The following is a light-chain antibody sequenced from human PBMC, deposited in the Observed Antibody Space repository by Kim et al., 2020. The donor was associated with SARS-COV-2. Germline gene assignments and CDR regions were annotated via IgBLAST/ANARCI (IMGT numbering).Light chain of an antibody. J-gene: IGKJ1*01. CDR3: QQYSRDSRT. CDR1: QGIGTW. Sequence: SSIGDIVTITCRASQGIGTWLAWYQQKPGKAPKLLIFDASSLQSGVPSRFSGSGSGTQFTLTISSLQPDDFGTYFCQQYSRDSRTFGQGTKVDIK. CDR2: DAS. V-gene: IGKV1-5*01.